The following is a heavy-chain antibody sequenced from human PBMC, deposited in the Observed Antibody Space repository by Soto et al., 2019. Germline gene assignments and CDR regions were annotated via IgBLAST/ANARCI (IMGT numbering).Heavy chain of an antibody. D-gene: IGHD3-10*01. V-gene: IGHV3-21*01. CDR1: GFTFSSYS. CDR2: ISSSSSYI. Sequence: PGGSLRLSCAASGFTFSSYSMNWVRQAPGKGLEWVSSISSSSSYIYYADSVKGRFTISRDNAKNSLYLQMNSLRAEDTAVYYCASPAHGSGSYYDYWGQGTLVTVSS. CDR3: ASPAHGSGSYYDY. J-gene: IGHJ4*02.